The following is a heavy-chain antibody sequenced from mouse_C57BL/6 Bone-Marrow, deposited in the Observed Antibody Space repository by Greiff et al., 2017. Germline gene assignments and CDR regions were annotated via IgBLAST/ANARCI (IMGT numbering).Heavy chain of an antibody. Sequence: VQLQQSGPVLVKPGASVKMSCKASGYTFTDYYMNWVKQSHGKSLEWIGVINPYNGGTSYNQKFKGKATLTVDKSSSTAYMELNSLTSEDSAVYYCARRGGKYARDYWGQGASGTVSS. J-gene: IGHJ4*01. CDR1: GYTFTDYY. CDR3: ARRGGKYARDY. D-gene: IGHD1-1*01. V-gene: IGHV1-19*01. CDR2: INPYNGGT.